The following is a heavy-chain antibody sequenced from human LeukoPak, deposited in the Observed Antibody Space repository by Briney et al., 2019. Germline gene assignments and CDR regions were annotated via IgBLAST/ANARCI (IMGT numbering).Heavy chain of an antibody. D-gene: IGHD2-21*02. CDR2: IIPIFGTA. CDR3: AFVVVTAHYYYYGMDV. V-gene: IGHV1-69*13. Sequence: ASVKVSCKASGGTFSSYAISWVRQAPGQGLEWMGGIIPIFGTANYAQKFQGRVTITADESTSTAYMELSSLRSEDTAVYYCAFVVVTAHYYYYGMDVWGKGTTVTVSS. CDR1: GGTFSSYA. J-gene: IGHJ6*04.